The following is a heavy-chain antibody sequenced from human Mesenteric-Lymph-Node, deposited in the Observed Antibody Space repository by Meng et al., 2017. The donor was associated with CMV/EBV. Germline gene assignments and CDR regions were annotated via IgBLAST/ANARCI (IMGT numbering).Heavy chain of an antibody. CDR1: GFAFSDYV. V-gene: IGHV3-30-3*01. J-gene: IGHJ4*02. CDR2: ISYDESNK. CDR3: AREDEDCSGSSCYKVLDC. Sequence: GESLKISCAASGFAFSDYVMHWVRQAPGKGLEWVALISYDESNKNYADSVRGRFTISRDSSRNTLYLQINSLRPEDTAMFYCAREDEDCSGSSCYKVLDCWGQGTLVTVSS. D-gene: IGHD2-2*02.